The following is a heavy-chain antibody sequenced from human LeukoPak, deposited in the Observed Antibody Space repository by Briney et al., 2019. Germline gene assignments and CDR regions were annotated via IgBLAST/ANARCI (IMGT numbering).Heavy chain of an antibody. V-gene: IGHV3-48*03. CDR1: GFTFTTYE. CDR2: ISSSGTTV. J-gene: IGHJ4*02. CDR3: AREGSTLGSYGSGSHYNFDY. Sequence: PGGSLRLSCAASGFTFTTYEMHWVRQAPGKGLEWVSYISSSGTTVYYADSVKGRFTISRDNARNSLYLQMNSLRAEDTAVYYCAREGSTLGSYGSGSHYNFDYWGQGTLVTASS. D-gene: IGHD3-10*01.